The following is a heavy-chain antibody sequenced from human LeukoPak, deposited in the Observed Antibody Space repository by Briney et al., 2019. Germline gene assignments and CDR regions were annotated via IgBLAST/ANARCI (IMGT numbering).Heavy chain of an antibody. J-gene: IGHJ6*03. D-gene: IGHD3-10*01. CDR3: AKTGSGSYRRYYYYYMDV. Sequence: GGSLRLSCAASGFTFSDYYMHWVRQAPGKGLEWVSVIYSGGSTYYADSVKGRFTISRDNSKNTLYLQMNSLRAEDTAVYYCAKTGSGSYRRYYYYYMDVWGKGTTVTISS. CDR1: GFTFSDYY. V-gene: IGHV3-66*02. CDR2: IYSGGST.